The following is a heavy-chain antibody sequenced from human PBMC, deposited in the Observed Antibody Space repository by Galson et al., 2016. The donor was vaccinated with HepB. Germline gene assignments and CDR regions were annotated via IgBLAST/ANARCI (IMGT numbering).Heavy chain of an antibody. CDR2: VKSGNYGAAT. J-gene: IGHJ4*02. Sequence: SLRLSCAASGFTFHDAWMSWVRQAPGKGLEWVGHVKSGNYGAATDYAAPVKGRFIISRADSTNTVYLHMNSLKTEDIAVFHCTFLSKAAPRPASIDYWGRGTLLPVSS. CDR3: TFLSKAAPRPASIDY. CDR1: GFTFHDAW. D-gene: IGHD6-13*01. V-gene: IGHV3-15*01.